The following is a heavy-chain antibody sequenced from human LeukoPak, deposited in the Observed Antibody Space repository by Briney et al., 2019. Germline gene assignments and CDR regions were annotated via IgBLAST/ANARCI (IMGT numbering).Heavy chain of an antibody. CDR2: ISSSGSTI. V-gene: IGHV3-48*03. CDR3: ARAAKGLSGSYCGITSEFDY. D-gene: IGHD1-26*01. J-gene: IGHJ4*02. Sequence: GGSLRLSCAASGFTFSSYEMNWVRQAPGKGLEWVSYISSSGSTIYYADSVKGRFTISRDNAKNSLYLQMNSLRAEDTAVYYCARAAKGLSGSYCGITSEFDYGGRGTRVTVSA. CDR1: GFTFSSYE.